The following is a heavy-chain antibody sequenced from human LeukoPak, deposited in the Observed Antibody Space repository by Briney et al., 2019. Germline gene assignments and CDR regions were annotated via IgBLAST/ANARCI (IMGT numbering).Heavy chain of an antibody. CDR3: ARGRTLSVAGYYYGMDV. D-gene: IGHD2-8*01. V-gene: IGHV3-23*01. CDR2: ISGSGGST. Sequence: GGSLRLSCAASGLSFKSYTMNWIRQAPGKGLEWVSAISGSGGSTYYADSVKGRFTISRDNSKNTLYLQMNSLRAEDTAVYYCARGRTLSVAGYYYGMDVWGQGTTVTVSS. CDR1: GLSFKSYT. J-gene: IGHJ6*02.